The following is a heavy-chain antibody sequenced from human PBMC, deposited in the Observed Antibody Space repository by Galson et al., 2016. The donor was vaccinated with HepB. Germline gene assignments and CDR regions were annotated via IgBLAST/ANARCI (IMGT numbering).Heavy chain of an antibody. D-gene: IGHD3-3*01. Sequence: SVKVSCKAFGYTFRDYAMHWVRQAPGQRLEWMGLINASNDNTKYAQKFQDRVTITRDTSTRTAYLELSSLRSEDTATYFCGRSHYVFWSVHAAAFDIWGQGTTVTVSS. V-gene: IGHV1-3*01. CDR2: INASNDNT. CDR3: GRSHYVFWSVHAAAFDI. CDR1: GYTFRDYA. J-gene: IGHJ3*02.